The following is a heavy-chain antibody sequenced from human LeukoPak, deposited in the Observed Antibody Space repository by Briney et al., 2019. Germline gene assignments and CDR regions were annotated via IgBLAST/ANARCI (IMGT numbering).Heavy chain of an antibody. J-gene: IGHJ4*02. Sequence: PGGSLRLSCAASGFTFDNYYMTWVRQAPGKGLEWVANINQDGSERNYVDSVKGRFTISRDNAKNSLFLQMNSLRAEDTAVYYCARALLTGTFDYWGQGTLVTVSS. CDR3: ARALLTGTFDY. CDR1: GFTFDNYY. V-gene: IGHV3-7*01. CDR2: INQDGSER. D-gene: IGHD4/OR15-4a*01.